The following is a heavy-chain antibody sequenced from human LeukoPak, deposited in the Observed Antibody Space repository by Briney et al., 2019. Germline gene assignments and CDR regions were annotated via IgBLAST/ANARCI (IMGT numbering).Heavy chain of an antibody. D-gene: IGHD6-6*01. V-gene: IGHV1-18*01. CDR2: ISGYNGKT. CDR1: GYTFNTYG. J-gene: IGHJ4*02. CDR3: ASSVQLGRPFDY. Sequence: ASVEVSCKASGYTFNTYGITWVRQAPGQGLERMGWISGYNGKTKYAQNLQDRVTMTTDTSTTTAYMELRSLRSEDTAVYYCASSVQLGRPFDYWGQGTLVTVSS.